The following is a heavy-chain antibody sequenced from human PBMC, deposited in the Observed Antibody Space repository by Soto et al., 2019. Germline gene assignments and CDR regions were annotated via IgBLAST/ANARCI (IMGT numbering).Heavy chain of an antibody. CDR1: GGSVSVYY. V-gene: IGHV4-59*02. CDR3: ARGVGSSPPQY. J-gene: IGHJ4*02. CDR2: IYASGSP. Sequence: SETLSLTCTIYGGSVSVYYWSWIRQSTGQGLEWIGYIYASGSPYYNPSLRSRVTISADTSKNQISLKLTSPTAADTAVYYCARGVGSSPPQYWGRGT. D-gene: IGHD1-26*01.